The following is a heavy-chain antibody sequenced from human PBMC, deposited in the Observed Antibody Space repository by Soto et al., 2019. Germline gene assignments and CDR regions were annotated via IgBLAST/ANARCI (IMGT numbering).Heavy chain of an antibody. CDR3: ARAPGGYCSGGSCRNNWFDP. Sequence: QVQLQESGPGLVKPSQTLSLTCTVSGGSISSGGYYWSWIRQHPGKGLELIGYIYYSGSTYYNPSLKSRVTTAVDTSNNQFSLKLSSVTAADTAVYYCARAPGGYCSGGSCRNNWFDPWGQGTLVTVSS. CDR1: GGSISSGGYY. D-gene: IGHD2-15*01. J-gene: IGHJ5*02. CDR2: IYYSGST. V-gene: IGHV4-31*03.